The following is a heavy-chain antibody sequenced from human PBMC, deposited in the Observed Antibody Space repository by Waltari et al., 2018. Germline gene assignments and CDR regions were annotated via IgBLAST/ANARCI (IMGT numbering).Heavy chain of an antibody. CDR3: AREGGIAAAGQPFQH. CDR1: GGSISSYY. J-gene: IGHJ1*01. D-gene: IGHD6-13*01. V-gene: IGHV4-59*01. Sequence: QVQLQESGPGLVKPSETLSLTCTVSGGSISSYYWSWIRQPPGKRLEWMGYIYYSGSTNYTPCLKRLVTIAVDTSKNQFSLKLSSVTAADTAVYYCAREGGIAAAGQPFQHWGQGTLVTVSS. CDR2: IYYSGST.